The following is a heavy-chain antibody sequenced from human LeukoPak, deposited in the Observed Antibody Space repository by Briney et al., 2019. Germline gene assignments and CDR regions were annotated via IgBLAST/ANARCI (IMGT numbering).Heavy chain of an antibody. CDR3: ARDGAGHYFDY. D-gene: IGHD1-14*01. Sequence: GGSLRLSCAASGFTFGVFNMSWVRQAPGKRLEWVASISSSSSYIYNAESVKGRFTISRDNAKNSLYLQMDRLRAEDTAVYYCARDGAGHYFDYWGQGDLVTVSS. CDR2: ISSSSSYI. J-gene: IGHJ4*02. CDR1: GFTFGVFN. V-gene: IGHV3-21*01.